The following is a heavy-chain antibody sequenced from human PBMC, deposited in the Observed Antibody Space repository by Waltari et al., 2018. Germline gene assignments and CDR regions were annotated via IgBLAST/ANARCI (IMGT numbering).Heavy chain of an antibody. CDR1: GGTTSSSSYY. CDR3: ARELRLVVTPPGGWFDP. CDR2: LYYSGST. V-gene: IGHV4-39*07. Sequence: QLQLQESGPGLVKPSETLSLTCTGSGGTTSSSSYYWGWIRHPPGKGPAWMGRLYYSGSTSYNPSLKSRVTISVDTSKLQFSLKLSSVTAADTAVYYCARELRLVVTPPGGWFDPWGQGTLVTVSS. J-gene: IGHJ5*02. D-gene: IGHD2-21*02.